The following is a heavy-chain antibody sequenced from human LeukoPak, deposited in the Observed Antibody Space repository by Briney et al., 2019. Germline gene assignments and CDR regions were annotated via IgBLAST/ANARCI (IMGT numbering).Heavy chain of an antibody. Sequence: ASVKVSCKASGGTFSSYAISWVRQAPGQGLEWMGWISAYNGNTNYAQKLQGRVTMTTDTSTSTAYMELRSLRSDDTAVYYCARAGYSSGWYGYWGQGTLVTVSS. D-gene: IGHD6-19*01. CDR2: ISAYNGNT. CDR3: ARAGYSSGWYGY. V-gene: IGHV1-18*01. J-gene: IGHJ4*02. CDR1: GGTFSSYA.